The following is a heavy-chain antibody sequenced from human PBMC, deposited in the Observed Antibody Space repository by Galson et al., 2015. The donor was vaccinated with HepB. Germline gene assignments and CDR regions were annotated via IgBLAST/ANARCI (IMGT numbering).Heavy chain of an antibody. Sequence: ETLSLTCTVSHVSVSSSSYYWGWIRQPPGKGLEWIGSIYYSGNTYYNPSLKSRVTISVDTSKNQFSLKLSSVAAADTAVYYCARHRSLGYCTSTSCYRLDAFDIWGQGTMITVSS. J-gene: IGHJ3*02. D-gene: IGHD2-2*01. CDR1: HVSVSSSSYY. V-gene: IGHV4-39*01. CDR2: IYYSGNT. CDR3: ARHRSLGYCTSTSCYRLDAFDI.